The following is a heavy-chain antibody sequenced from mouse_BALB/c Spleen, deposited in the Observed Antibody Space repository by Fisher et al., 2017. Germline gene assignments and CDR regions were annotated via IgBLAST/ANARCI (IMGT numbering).Heavy chain of an antibody. Sequence: KFKGKATLTVDNSSSTAYMELRSLTSEDSAVYYCARGDGYYAMDYWGQGTSVTVSS. CDR3: ARGDGYYAMDY. J-gene: IGHJ4*01. V-gene: IGHV1-26*01. D-gene: IGHD2-3*01.